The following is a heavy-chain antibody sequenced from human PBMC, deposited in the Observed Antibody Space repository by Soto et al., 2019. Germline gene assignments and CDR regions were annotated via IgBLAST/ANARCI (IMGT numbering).Heavy chain of an antibody. V-gene: IGHV4-30-4*01. CDR1: GGSISSGDYY. D-gene: IGHD6-13*01. Sequence: QVQLQESGPGLVKPSQTLSLTCTVSGGSISSGDYYWSWIRQPPGKGLEWLGYISYSGSTYYNPSLKRRVTISVDTSKNQFSLKLSSVTAADTAVYYCARDREGIAAAGSHYYYYGMDVWGQGTTVTVSS. CDR2: ISYSGST. CDR3: ARDREGIAAAGSHYYYYGMDV. J-gene: IGHJ6*02.